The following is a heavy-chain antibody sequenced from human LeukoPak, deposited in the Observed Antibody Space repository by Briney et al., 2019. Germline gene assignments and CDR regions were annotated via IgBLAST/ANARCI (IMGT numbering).Heavy chain of an antibody. D-gene: IGHD2-2*01. CDR3: ARGWGIPAPISWFDP. J-gene: IGHJ5*02. Sequence: SVKVSCKASGGSFSSNIIGWVRQAPGQGLEWMGGIVPIFGKTKYAQKFQGRVTITTDESSSTAYMELSSLRSDDTAIYYCARGWGIPAPISWFDPWGQGTLVTDSS. CDR1: GGSFSSNI. V-gene: IGHV1-69*05. CDR2: IVPIFGKT.